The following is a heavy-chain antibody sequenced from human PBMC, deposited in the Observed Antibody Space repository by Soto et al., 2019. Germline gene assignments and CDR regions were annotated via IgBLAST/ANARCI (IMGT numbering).Heavy chain of an antibody. Sequence: QVQLQESGPGLVKPSETLSLTCTVSGGSVSSGSYYWNWIRQPPGKGLEWIGYIYYSGSTNYNPSLKSRITISVDTSKNQFSLKLSSVTAADTAVYYCARCPPYSSSWYWSWGQGTLVTVSS. J-gene: IGHJ5*02. CDR2: IYYSGST. CDR1: GGSVSSGSYY. V-gene: IGHV4-61*01. CDR3: ARCPPYSSSWYWS. D-gene: IGHD6-13*01.